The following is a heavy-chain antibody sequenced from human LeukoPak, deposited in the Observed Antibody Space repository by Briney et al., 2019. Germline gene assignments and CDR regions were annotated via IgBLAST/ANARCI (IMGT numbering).Heavy chain of an antibody. J-gene: IGHJ5*02. D-gene: IGHD3-10*01. V-gene: IGHV3-66*01. CDR2: IYRGGAI. Sequence: GSLRLSCPASGFSVSNNYMSWVGQAPGKGLEWVSIIYRGGAIYYGEGLKGRFFISRDNSKNSLHLQMNSLRVEGTAVYYCARGLWFENPWGQGTLATVSS. CDR3: ARGLWFENP. CDR1: GFSVSNNY.